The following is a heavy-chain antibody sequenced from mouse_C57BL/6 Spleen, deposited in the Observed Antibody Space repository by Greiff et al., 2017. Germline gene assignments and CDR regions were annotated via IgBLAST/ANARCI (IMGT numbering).Heavy chain of an antibody. D-gene: IGHD3-1*01. CDR3: TRDRGTPYYFDY. Sequence: EVKVVESGEGLVKPGGSLKLSCAASGFTFSSYAMSWVRQTPEKRLEWVAYISSGGDYIYYADTVKGRFTISRDNARNTLYLQMSSQKSEDTAMYYCTRDRGTPYYFDYWGQGTTLTVSS. CDR1: GFTFSSYA. V-gene: IGHV5-9-1*02. CDR2: ISSGGDYI. J-gene: IGHJ2*01.